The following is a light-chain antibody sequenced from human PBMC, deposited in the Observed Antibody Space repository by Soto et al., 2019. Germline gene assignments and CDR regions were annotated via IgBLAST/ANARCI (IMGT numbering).Light chain of an antibody. Sequence: IVLTQSPGALSLFPGETATLSCRASHSVSSTYVAWYQQKLGQAPRLLIYGTSSRATGIPDRFSGSGSGADFTLSISRLEPEDFALYSGQHYGTEYTFGDWPKV. CDR2: GTS. CDR1: HSVSSTY. J-gene: IGKJ2*01. CDR3: QHYGTEYT. V-gene: IGKV3-20*01.